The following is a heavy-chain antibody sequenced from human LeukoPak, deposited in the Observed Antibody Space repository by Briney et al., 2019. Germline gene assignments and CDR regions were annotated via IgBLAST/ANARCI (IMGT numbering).Heavy chain of an antibody. Sequence: GGSLRLSCAASGFTFSSYAMHWVRQAPGKGLEWVAVTSSDGNIKYYADSVKGRFTISRDNSKNTLYLQMNSLRGEDTGVYYWARDPGPATGRPFDHWGQGTLVNGSS. CDR3: ARDPGPATGRPFDH. V-gene: IGHV3-30-3*01. J-gene: IGHJ4*02. CDR1: GFTFSSYA. D-gene: IGHD1-1*01. CDR2: TSSDGNIK.